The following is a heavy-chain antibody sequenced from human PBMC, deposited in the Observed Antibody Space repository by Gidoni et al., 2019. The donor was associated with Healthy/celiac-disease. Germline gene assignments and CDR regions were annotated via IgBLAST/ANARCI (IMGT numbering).Heavy chain of an antibody. Sequence: QVQLVQSGAEVKKPGSSVKVSCKASGGTFSSYAISWVRQAPGQGLEWMGGIIPIFGTANYAQKFQGRVTITADESTSTAYMELSSLRSEDTAVYYCALTCSGYYQYYFDYWGQGTLVTVSS. V-gene: IGHV1-69*01. J-gene: IGHJ4*02. D-gene: IGHD3-22*01. CDR2: IIPIFGTA. CDR1: GGTFSSYA. CDR3: ALTCSGYYQYYFDY.